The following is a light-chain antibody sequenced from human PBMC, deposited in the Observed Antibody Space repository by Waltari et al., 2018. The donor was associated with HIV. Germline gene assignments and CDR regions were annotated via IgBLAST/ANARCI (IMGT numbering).Light chain of an antibody. CDR2: QAS. J-gene: IGKJ1*01. Sequence: DIQMTQSPSTLSASVGDRVTVTCRASESIRTWLAWYQQKPGKAHKLLIYQASSLESGVPSRFSGSGSGTEFTLTISGLQPDDFATYYCQQYHSYSWTFGQGTKVDVK. CDR3: QQYHSYSWT. V-gene: IGKV1-5*03. CDR1: ESIRTW.